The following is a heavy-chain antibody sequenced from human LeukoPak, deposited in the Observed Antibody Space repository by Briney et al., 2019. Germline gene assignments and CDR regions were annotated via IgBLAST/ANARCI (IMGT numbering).Heavy chain of an antibody. CDR2: IYTSGST. D-gene: IGHD4-17*01. CDR1: GGSISSYY. CDR3: ARVRIEDDYGDYDLYYFDY. J-gene: IGHJ4*02. Sequence: SETLSLTCTVSGGSISSYYWSWIRQPAGKGLEWIGRIYTSGSTNYNPSLKSRVTMSVDTSKNQFSLNLSSVTAADTAVYYCARVRIEDDYGDYDLYYFDYWGQGALVTVSS. V-gene: IGHV4-4*07.